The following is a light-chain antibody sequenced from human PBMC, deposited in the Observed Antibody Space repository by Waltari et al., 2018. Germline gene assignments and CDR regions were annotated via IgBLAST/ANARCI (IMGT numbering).Light chain of an antibody. CDR2: EFS. CDR3: TSYAGSTNGVL. J-gene: IGLJ3*02. Sequence: LTQPPSVSGSPGQSVTISCAGTSSDIGNYGYVSWYQQHPGRAPKLLLFEFSQRPSGVPDRFSGSMSGNTAYLTVSGLQPEDEADYYCTSYAGSTNGVLFGGGTTLTV. V-gene: IGLV2-8*01. CDR1: SSDIGNYGY.